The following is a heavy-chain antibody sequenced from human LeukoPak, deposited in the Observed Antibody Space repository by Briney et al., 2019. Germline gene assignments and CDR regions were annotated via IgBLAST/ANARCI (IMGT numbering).Heavy chain of an antibody. CDR3: ARLNCDDKDY. D-gene: IGHD1-20*01. J-gene: IGHJ4*02. CDR1: AGSISSSAYY. Sequence: SATLSLTCTVSAGSISSSAYYWGWIRQPPGKGLEWIGSLCCGGSTYYSPSLRRRVTMSVDTSKNHFSLKLSSVTAADTAIYYCARLNCDDKDYWGQGTLVTVSS. CDR2: LCCGGST. V-gene: IGHV4-39*02.